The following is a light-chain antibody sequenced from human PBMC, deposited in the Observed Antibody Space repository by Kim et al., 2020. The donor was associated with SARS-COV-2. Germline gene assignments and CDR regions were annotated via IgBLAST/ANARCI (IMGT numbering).Light chain of an antibody. J-gene: IGLJ3*02. CDR1: SSDIGSYNF. CDR3: CSYATSPFGDVM. Sequence: QSALTQPASVSGSPGQSITISCTGTSSDIGSYNFVSWYQQHPGKAPKLMIYDVSKRPSGVSNRFSGSKSGNTASLTISGLQAEDEADYYCCSYATSPFGDVMFGGGTQMTVL. V-gene: IGLV2-23*02. CDR2: DVS.